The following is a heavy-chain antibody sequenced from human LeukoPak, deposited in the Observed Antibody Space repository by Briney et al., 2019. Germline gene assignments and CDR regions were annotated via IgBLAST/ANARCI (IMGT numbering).Heavy chain of an antibody. V-gene: IGHV3-48*03. CDR3: ARDPTKYGDYADH. CDR1: AFTSTTYE. D-gene: IGHD4-17*01. CDR2: INNFGTAT. Sequence: AGSLRLSCAASAFTSTTYELNWVRQAPGKGREWVSYINNFGTATHYTDSVEGPLPISRDNAKNSLHLQMDSLRVEDTAVYYCARDPTKYGDYADHWGQGTLVTVSS. J-gene: IGHJ5*02.